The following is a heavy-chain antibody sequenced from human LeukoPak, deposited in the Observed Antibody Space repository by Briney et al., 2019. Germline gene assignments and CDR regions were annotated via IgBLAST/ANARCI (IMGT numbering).Heavy chain of an antibody. V-gene: IGHV4-31*03. CDR3: ARGLYCSSTSCIREKNWFDP. Sequence: SQTLSLTCTVSGGSISSGGYYWSWIRQHPGMGLEWIGYIYYSGSTYYNPSLKSRVTISVDTSKNQFSLKLSSVTAADTAVYYCARGLYCSSTSCIREKNWFDPWGQGTLVTVSS. CDR2: IYYSGST. D-gene: IGHD2-2*01. CDR1: GGSISSGGYY. J-gene: IGHJ5*02.